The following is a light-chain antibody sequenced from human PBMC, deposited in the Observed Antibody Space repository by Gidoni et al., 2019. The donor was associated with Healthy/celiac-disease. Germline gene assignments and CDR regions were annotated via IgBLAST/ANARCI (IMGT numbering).Light chain of an antibody. Sequence: EIILTQSPGTLSVSPGERATLFCRATQPVSGNFLAWYQQKPGQPPSLLIYDTSRRATGVPDRFSGSGSGTDFSLLISRLQTEDSALYYCQQYGASPLTFGGETRVEI. CDR1: QPVSGNF. J-gene: IGKJ4*01. V-gene: IGKV3-20*01. CDR2: DTS. CDR3: QQYGASPLT.